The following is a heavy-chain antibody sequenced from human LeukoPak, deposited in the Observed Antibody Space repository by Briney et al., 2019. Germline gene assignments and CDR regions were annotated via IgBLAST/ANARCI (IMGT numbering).Heavy chain of an antibody. V-gene: IGHV3-21*01. D-gene: IGHD3-10*01. J-gene: IGHJ5*02. Sequence: GGSLRLSCAASGFTLSDYHMKWVRQAPGKGLEWLSSITTISHYIYYAGAVRGRFTISRDNAKNSLYLQMNSLRGEDTAVYYCARSGGPGTYHQLRYNWFDPWGQGTLVTVSS. CDR1: GFTLSDYH. CDR2: ITTISHYI. CDR3: ARSGGPGTYHQLRYNWFDP.